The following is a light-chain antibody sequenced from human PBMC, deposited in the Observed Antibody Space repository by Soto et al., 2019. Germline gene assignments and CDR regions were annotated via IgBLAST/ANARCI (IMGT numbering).Light chain of an antibody. CDR3: SSYTSSSTYV. J-gene: IGLJ1*01. CDR2: EVR. CDR1: SSYVGCYNY. Sequence: QSALTRPVSMSGSPSQSLTISCTGTSSYVGCYNYVSWYQQHPGKAPKLTISEVRIRPPGLFNCFSGSKSGNTASLNISGLQAEDEADYYCSSYTSSSTYVFGTGTKVTVL. V-gene: IGLV2-14*01.